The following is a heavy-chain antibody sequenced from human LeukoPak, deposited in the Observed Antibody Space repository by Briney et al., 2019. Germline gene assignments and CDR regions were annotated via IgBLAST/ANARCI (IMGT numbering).Heavy chain of an antibody. Sequence: SETLSLTRTVSGGSISSSSYYWGWIRQPPGKGLEWIGSIYYRGSTYYHPSLKSRLTVSVDTSKNHFSLKLSSVTAADTAVYYCARPRRDGYIDAFDIWGQGTMVTVSP. D-gene: IGHD5-24*01. CDR1: GGSISSSSYY. J-gene: IGHJ3*02. CDR3: ARPRRDGYIDAFDI. V-gene: IGHV4-39*02. CDR2: IYYRGST.